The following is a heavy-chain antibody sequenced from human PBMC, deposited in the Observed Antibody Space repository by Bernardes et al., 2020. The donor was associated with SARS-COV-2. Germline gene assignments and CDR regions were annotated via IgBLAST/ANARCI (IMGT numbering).Heavy chain of an antibody. J-gene: IGHJ4*02. D-gene: IGHD7-27*01. CDR2: IDSDGRTT. Sequence: GGSLRLSCAASGFTFSSYWMHWVRQAPGKGLVWVSRIDSDGRTTTYADSVKGRFTVSRDNAKSTLYLQMDSLRVEDTAMYFCARDLFPSNWGSAGYWGQGTLVTVSS. CDR1: GFTFSSYW. V-gene: IGHV3-74*01. CDR3: ARDLFPSNWGSAGY.